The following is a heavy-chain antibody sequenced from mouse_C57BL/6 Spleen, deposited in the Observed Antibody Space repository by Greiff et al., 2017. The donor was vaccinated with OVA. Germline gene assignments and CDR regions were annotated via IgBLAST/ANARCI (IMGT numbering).Heavy chain of an antibody. CDR3: AREGYYYASSYGAWFAY. J-gene: IGHJ3*01. V-gene: IGHV1-50*01. CDR2: IDPSDSYT. D-gene: IGHD1-1*01. Sequence: QVQLQQPGAELVKPGASVKLSCKASGYTFTSYWMQWVKQRPGQGLEWIGEIDPSDSYTNYNQKFKGKATLTVDTSSSTAYMQLSSLTSEDSAVYYCAREGYYYASSYGAWFAYWGQGTLVTVSA. CDR1: GYTFTSYW.